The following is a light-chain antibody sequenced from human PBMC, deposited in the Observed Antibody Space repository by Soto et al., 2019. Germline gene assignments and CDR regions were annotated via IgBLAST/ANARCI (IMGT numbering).Light chain of an antibody. CDR1: QSVSGY. CDR3: QQRNYWQVT. CDR2: DVS. J-gene: IGKJ5*01. V-gene: IGKV3-11*01. Sequence: EIVLTQSPATLSLSPGERATLSCRASQSVSGYLAWYQQKPGQAPRLLIYDVSNRATGVPARFSGSGSGTDFTLTISSLEPEDFAIYYCQQRNYWQVTFGQGTRLENK.